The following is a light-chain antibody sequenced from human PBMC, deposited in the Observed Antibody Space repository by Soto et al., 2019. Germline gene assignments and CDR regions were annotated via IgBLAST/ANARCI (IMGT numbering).Light chain of an antibody. CDR2: GAF. V-gene: IGKV3-20*01. CDR3: QQYGSSPWT. J-gene: IGKJ1*01. Sequence: EIVLTHSPGTLSLSPGQRATLSCRASQSVSCSYLAWYQQKPGQAPRLLIYGAFRRPTAIPDRFSGSGSGTDFTLTIIRLEPEDFAVYYCQQYGSSPWTFGQGTKVEIK. CDR1: QSVSCSY.